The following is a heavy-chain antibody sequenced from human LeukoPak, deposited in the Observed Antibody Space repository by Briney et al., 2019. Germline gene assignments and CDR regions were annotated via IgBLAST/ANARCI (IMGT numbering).Heavy chain of an antibody. CDR3: ARDKGPGDYYDSSGYSRLDY. V-gene: IGHV1-18*01. CDR2: ISPYNGNT. D-gene: IGHD3-22*01. J-gene: IGHJ4*02. CDR1: GYTYTSYG. Sequence: ASVKVSCKASGYTYTSYGISWVRQAAGQGLEWMGWISPYNGNTNYAQKLQGRVTMTTDTSTSTAYMEMRSLRSDETAVYYCARDKGPGDYYDSSGYSRLDYWGQGTLVTVSS.